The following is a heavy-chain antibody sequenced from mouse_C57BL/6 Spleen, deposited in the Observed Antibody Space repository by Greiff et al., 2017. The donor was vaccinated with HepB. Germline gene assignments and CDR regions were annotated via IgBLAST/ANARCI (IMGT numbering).Heavy chain of an antibody. D-gene: IGHD4-1*01. Sequence: EVQVVESGPGLVKPSQSLSLTCSVTGYSITSGYYWNWIRQFPGNKLEWMGYISYDGSNNYNPSLKNRISITRDTSKNQFFLKLNSVTTEDTATYYCARGELDYFDYWGQGTTLTVSS. V-gene: IGHV3-6*01. J-gene: IGHJ2*01. CDR3: ARGELDYFDY. CDR2: ISYDGSN. CDR1: GYSITSGYY.